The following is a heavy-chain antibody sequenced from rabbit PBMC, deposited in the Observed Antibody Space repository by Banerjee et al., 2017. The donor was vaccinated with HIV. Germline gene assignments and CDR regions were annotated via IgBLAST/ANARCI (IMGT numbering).Heavy chain of an antibody. V-gene: IGHV1S45*01. Sequence: QEQLEESGGDLVKPEGSLTLTCTASGFSFSSSYYMCWVRQAPGKGLEWIACINTSTGNTVYASWAKGRFTLSKTSSTTVTLQMTSLTAADTATYFCARAPYAYYTGDAYASFNLWGPGTLVTVS. D-gene: IGHD6-1*01. CDR2: INTSTGNT. J-gene: IGHJ4*01. CDR3: ARAPYAYYTGDAYASFNL. CDR1: GFSFSSSYY.